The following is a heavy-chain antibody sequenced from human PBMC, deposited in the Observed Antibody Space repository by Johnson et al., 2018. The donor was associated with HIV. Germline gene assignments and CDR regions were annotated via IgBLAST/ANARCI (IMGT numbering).Heavy chain of an antibody. Sequence: VQLVESGGGLVQPGGSLRLSCAASGFTFSRYDMHWVRQATGKGLEWVSAIGTAGDTYYPGSVKGRFTISRENAKNSLYLQMNSLRAEDTALYYCAKDIGWELQSAFDIWGQGTMVTVSS. J-gene: IGHJ3*02. CDR1: GFTFSRYD. CDR3: AKDIGWELQSAFDI. D-gene: IGHD1-26*01. V-gene: IGHV3-13*01. CDR2: IGTAGDT.